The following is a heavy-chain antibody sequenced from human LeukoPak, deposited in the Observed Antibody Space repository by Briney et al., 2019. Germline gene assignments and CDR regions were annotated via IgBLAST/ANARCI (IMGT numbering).Heavy chain of an antibody. V-gene: IGHV1-3*01. CDR1: GYTFINYA. CDR3: ARGPRAAADDY. J-gene: IGHJ4*02. CDR2: INAGNGNT. Sequence: ASVTVSCKASGYTFINYAINWGRQAPVQRPEWIGWINAGNGNTKYSQKFQGRVTITRDTSASTAYMELSSLRSEDTAVYYCARGPRAAADDYWGQGTLVTVSS. D-gene: IGHD6-13*01.